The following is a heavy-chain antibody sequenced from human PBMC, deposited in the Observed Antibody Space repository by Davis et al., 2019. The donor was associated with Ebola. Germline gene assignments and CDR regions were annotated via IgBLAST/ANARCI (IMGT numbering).Heavy chain of an antibody. CDR1: GFTFSNYW. J-gene: IGHJ4*02. V-gene: IGHV3-7*03. CDR3: ARRAFDNYYFDY. D-gene: IGHD1-1*01. Sequence: GESLKISCAASGFTFSNYWMSWVRQAPGKGLEWVANIEQDGSEKYYVDSVKGRFTFSRDNAKNSLHLQMDSLRAEDTAVYYCARRAFDNYYFDYWGQGTLVTVSS. CDR2: IEQDGSEK.